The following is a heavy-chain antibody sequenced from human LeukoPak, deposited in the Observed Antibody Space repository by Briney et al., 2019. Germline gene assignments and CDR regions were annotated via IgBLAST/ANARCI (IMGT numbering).Heavy chain of an antibody. Sequence: SETLSLTCTVSGGSISSSSYLWGWIRQPPGKGLEWIGTIYYSGRTYYNPSLKSRVTISVDTSKNKFSLKLSSVTAADTAVYYCARHFGGHDAFDIWGQGTMVTVSS. CDR3: ARHFGGHDAFDI. D-gene: IGHD3-10*01. J-gene: IGHJ3*02. CDR2: IYYSGRT. V-gene: IGHV4-39*01. CDR1: GGSISSSSYL.